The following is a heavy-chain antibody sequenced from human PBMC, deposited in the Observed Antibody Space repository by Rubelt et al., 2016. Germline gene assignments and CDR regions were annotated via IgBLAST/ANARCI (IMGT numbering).Heavy chain of an antibody. CDR3: VRVEIVVALDY. J-gene: IGHJ4*02. Sequence: QPQLQESGPGLVRPSETLSLSCIVSGASITSSNYHWGWIRHPPGRGLEWIGSVHYSVSAYYNPSLKSRVTISVDTSNNHFPPNPNSVTAAATALYYWVRVEIVVALDYWGRGTRVTVSS. CDR1: GASITSSNYH. D-gene: IGHD2-2*03. CDR2: VHYSVSA. V-gene: IGHV4-39*02.